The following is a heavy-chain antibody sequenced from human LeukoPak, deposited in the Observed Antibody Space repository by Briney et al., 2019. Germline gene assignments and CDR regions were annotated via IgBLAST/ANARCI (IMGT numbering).Heavy chain of an antibody. V-gene: IGHV4-31*03. CDR3: ARGLPAVAGPGYGMDV. CDR1: GGSISSGGYY. D-gene: IGHD6-19*01. CDR2: IYYSGST. J-gene: IGHJ6*02. Sequence: PSETLSLTCTVSGGSISSGGYYWSWIRQHPGKGLEWIGYIYYSGSTYYNPSLKSRVTISVDTSKNQFSLKLSSVTAADTAVYYCARGLPAVAGPGYGMDVWGQGTTVTVSS.